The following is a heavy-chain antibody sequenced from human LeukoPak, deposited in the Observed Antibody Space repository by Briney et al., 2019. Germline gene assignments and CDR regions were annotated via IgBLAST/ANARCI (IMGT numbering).Heavy chain of an antibody. Sequence: ASVKVSCKASGYTFTSYYMHWVRQAPGQGLEWMGIINPSGGSTSYAQKFQGRVTMTRDMSTSTVYMELSSLRSEDTAVYYCARDPHGIGAAGTGWFDPWGQGTLVTVSS. CDR1: GYTFTSYY. D-gene: IGHD6-13*01. CDR2: INPSGGST. J-gene: IGHJ5*02. CDR3: ARDPHGIGAAGTGWFDP. V-gene: IGHV1-46*01.